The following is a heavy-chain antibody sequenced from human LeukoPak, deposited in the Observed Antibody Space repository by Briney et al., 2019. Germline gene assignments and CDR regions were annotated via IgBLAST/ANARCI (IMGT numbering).Heavy chain of an antibody. CDR3: ARYSNTVVAASLFDY. CDR2: IYYSGST. J-gene: IGHJ4*02. D-gene: IGHD2-15*01. CDR1: GGSISSYY. V-gene: IGHV4-59*01. Sequence: SETLSLTCTVSGGSISSYYWSWIRQPPGKGLEWIGYIYYSGSTNYNPSLKSRVTISVDTSKNQFSLKLSSVTAADTAVYYCARYSNTVVAASLFDYWGQRTLVTVSS.